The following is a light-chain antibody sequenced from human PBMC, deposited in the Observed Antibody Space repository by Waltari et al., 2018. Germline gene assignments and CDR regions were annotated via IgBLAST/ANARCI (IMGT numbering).Light chain of an antibody. CDR1: KLGDKY. CDR3: QAWDSSAAV. V-gene: IGLV3-1*01. Sequence: SYELAHPPSVAVSPGQTASITCPGDKLGDKYVSWYQQKPGQSPVVVIYRDTERPSGIPERFSGSNSGNTATLTISGTHTMDEADYYCQAWDSSAAVFGGGTKLTVL. CDR2: RDT. J-gene: IGLJ2*01.